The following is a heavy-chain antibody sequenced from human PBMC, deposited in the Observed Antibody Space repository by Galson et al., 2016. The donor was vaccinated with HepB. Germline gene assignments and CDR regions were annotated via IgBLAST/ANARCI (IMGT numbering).Heavy chain of an antibody. V-gene: IGHV3-33*06. CDR3: AKVATPNRNYENWFDS. J-gene: IGHJ5*01. CDR2: IWYDGTSN. Sequence: SLRLSCAASGFTFSNFAMHWVRQAPGKGLEWVAVIWYDGTSNYYVDPVKGRFTISRDNSKNTLNLQMNSLRAEDTAVYYCAKVATPNRNYENWFDSWGQGTLVTVSS. D-gene: IGHD4-11*01. CDR1: GFTFSNFA.